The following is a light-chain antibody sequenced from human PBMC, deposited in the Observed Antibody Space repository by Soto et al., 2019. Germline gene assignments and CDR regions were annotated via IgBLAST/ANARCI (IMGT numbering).Light chain of an antibody. Sequence: QSVLTQPASVSGSRGQSITISCTASSSDIDYVSWYQQHPGKAPKLMISEVSRRPSGVPERFSGSKSGNTASLTVSGLQADDEAHYYCSSYAGSNNFVFGTGTKVTVL. CDR2: EVS. CDR3: SSYAGSNNFV. J-gene: IGLJ1*01. CDR1: SSDIDY. V-gene: IGLV2-8*01.